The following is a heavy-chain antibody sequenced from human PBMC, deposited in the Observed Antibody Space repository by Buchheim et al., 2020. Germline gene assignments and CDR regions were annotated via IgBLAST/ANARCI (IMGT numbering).Heavy chain of an antibody. CDR3: ARDGYCGGDCYSWVGASFDY. Sequence: QVQLVQSGAEVKKPGSSVKVSCKASGGTFSSYTISWVRQAPGQGLEWMGRIIPILGIANYAQKFQGRVTITADKSTSTAYMELSSLRSEDTAVYYCARDGYCGGDCYSWVGASFDYWGQGTL. J-gene: IGHJ4*02. V-gene: IGHV1-69*08. D-gene: IGHD2-21*02. CDR2: IIPILGIA. CDR1: GGTFSSYT.